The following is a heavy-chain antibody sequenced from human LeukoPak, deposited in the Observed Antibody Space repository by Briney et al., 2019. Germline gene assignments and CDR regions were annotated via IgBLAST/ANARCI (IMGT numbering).Heavy chain of an antibody. V-gene: IGHV4-38-2*02. CDR1: GYSISSGYY. CDR2: IYHTGSA. J-gene: IGHJ4*02. D-gene: IGHD4-17*01. CDR3: ARIDGTTVTMRD. Sequence: PSETLSLTCTVSGYSISSGYYWGWIRQPPGKGLEWIGSIYHTGSAYQNPSLKSRVTISVDTSKNQFSLKLSSVTAADTAVYYCARIDGTTVTMRDWGQGTLVTVSS.